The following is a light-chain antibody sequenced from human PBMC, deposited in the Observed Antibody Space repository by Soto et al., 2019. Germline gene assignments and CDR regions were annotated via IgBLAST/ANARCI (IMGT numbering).Light chain of an antibody. V-gene: IGKV3-20*01. CDR1: QSVSSTY. J-gene: IGKJ2*01. Sequence: EIVLTQSPGTLSLSPGERATLSCRASQSVSSTYIAWYQQNPGQAPRLLIYGASSRATGIPDRFSGSGSGTDFTLTISRLEPEDFAVYFCQQYGRSLPFTFGQVNKVEIK. CDR3: QQYGRSLPFT. CDR2: GAS.